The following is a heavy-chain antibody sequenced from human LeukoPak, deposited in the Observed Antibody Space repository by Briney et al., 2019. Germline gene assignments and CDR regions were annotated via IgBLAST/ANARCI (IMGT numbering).Heavy chain of an antibody. CDR1: GFTFSSYA. D-gene: IGHD2-2*01. CDR2: IIGSGGST. Sequence: GGSLRLSCAASGFTFSSYAMSWVRQAPGKGLEWVSAIIGSGGSTYYADSVKGRFTISRDNSKNTLYLQMNSLRAEDTAVYYCAKDSVVPAATRALNPYWGQGTLVTVSS. J-gene: IGHJ4*02. V-gene: IGHV3-23*01. CDR3: AKDSVVPAATRALNPY.